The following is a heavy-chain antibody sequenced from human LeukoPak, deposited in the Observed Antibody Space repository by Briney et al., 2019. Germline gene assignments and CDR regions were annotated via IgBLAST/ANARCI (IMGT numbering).Heavy chain of an antibody. D-gene: IGHD1-26*01. V-gene: IGHV3-64*01. Sequence: GGSLRLSCAASRFTFSSYAMHWVRQAPGKGLEYVSTISSNGDSTYYANSVKGRFTISRDNFKNTLYLQMGSLRAEDMAVYYCARLLEGATSPFGYWGQGTLVTVSS. CDR2: ISSNGDST. CDR1: RFTFSSYA. CDR3: ARLLEGATSPFGY. J-gene: IGHJ4*02.